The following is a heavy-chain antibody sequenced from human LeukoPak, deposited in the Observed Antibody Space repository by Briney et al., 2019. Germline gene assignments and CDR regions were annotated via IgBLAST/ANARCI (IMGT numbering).Heavy chain of an antibody. CDR3: ARDLGYCSGGSCYSSWDFQH. Sequence: GASVKVSCKASGYTFTSYGISWVRQAPGQGLEWMGWISAYNGNTNYAQKLQGRVTMTTDTSTSTAYMELRSLRSDDTAVYYCARDLGYCSGGSCYSSWDFQHWGQGTLVTVSS. J-gene: IGHJ1*01. CDR1: GYTFTSYG. CDR2: ISAYNGNT. D-gene: IGHD2-15*01. V-gene: IGHV1-18*04.